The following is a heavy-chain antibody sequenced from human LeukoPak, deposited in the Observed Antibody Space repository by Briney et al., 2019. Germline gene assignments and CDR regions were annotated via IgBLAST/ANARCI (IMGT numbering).Heavy chain of an antibody. Sequence: SEALSLTCAVYGGSFSGYYWSWIRQPPGKGLEWIGEINHSGSTNYNPSLKSRVTISVDTSKNQFSLKLSSVTAADTAVYYCARDQYYDFWSGYRRIRTPTPFDYWGQGTLVTVSS. V-gene: IGHV4-34*01. CDR3: ARDQYYDFWSGYRRIRTPTPFDY. J-gene: IGHJ4*02. CDR1: GGSFSGYY. D-gene: IGHD3-3*01. CDR2: INHSGST.